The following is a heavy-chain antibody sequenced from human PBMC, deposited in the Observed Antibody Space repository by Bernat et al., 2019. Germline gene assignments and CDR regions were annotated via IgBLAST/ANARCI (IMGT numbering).Heavy chain of an antibody. CDR2: IIPIFGTA. D-gene: IGHD3-10*01. CDR3: ARGIPYYYGSGSYYNHLDY. Sequence: QVQLVQSGAEVKKPGSSVKVSCKASGGTFSSYAISWVRQAPGQGLEWMGGIIPIFGTANYAQKFQGRVTITADESTSTAYMERSSLRSEDTAVYYCARGIPYYYGSGSYYNHLDYWGQGTLVTVSS. V-gene: IGHV1-69*01. J-gene: IGHJ4*02. CDR1: GGTFSSYA.